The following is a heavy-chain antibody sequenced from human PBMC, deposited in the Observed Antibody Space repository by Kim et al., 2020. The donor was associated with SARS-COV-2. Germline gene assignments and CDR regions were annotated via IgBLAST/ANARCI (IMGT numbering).Heavy chain of an antibody. J-gene: IGHJ5*02. V-gene: IGHV4-4*02. D-gene: IGHD3-3*02. CDR1: GGSISSSNW. CDR3: ARDISDRREYWFDP. Sequence: SETLSLTCAVSGGSISSSNWWSWVRQPPGKRLEWVGVIYNSGSTNYNPSLKSRVTISVDKSKNQFSLKLSSVTAADTAVYYCARDISDRREYWFDPWGQGTLVTVSS. CDR2: IYNSGST.